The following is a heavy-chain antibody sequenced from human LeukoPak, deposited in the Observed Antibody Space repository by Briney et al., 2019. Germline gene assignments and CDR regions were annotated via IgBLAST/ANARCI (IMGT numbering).Heavy chain of an antibody. Sequence: GGSLRLSCAASGFTFSTYWMHWVRQAPGKGLEWVANIKEDGSEKYYVDSVRGRFIISRDNAKNSLYLQMNSLRGEDTAVYYCARGSSFGAYWGQGTLVTVSS. D-gene: IGHD3-16*01. V-gene: IGHV3-7*03. CDR3: ARGSSFGAY. CDR1: GFTFSTYW. CDR2: IKEDGSEK. J-gene: IGHJ4*02.